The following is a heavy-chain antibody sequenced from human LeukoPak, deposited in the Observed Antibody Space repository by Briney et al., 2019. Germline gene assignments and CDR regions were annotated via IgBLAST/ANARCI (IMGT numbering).Heavy chain of an antibody. CDR1: GYTFTGYH. Sequence: PVASVKVSCKASGYTFTGYHMHWVRQAPGQGLEWMGWINPNSGGTNYAQKFQGRVTMTRDTSISTAYMELSRLRSDDTAVYYCARDSGERGSGSYLIAYWGQGTLVTVSS. CDR2: INPNSGGT. J-gene: IGHJ4*02. V-gene: IGHV1-2*02. D-gene: IGHD3-10*01. CDR3: ARDSGERGSGSYLIAY.